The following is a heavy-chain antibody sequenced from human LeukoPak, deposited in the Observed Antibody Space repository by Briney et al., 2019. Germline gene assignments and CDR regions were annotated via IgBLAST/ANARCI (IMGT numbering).Heavy chain of an antibody. D-gene: IGHD5-18*01. CDR3: ARSRRTYSDGVRRGADFDY. V-gene: IGHV4-34*01. CDR1: GGSFSGYY. J-gene: IGHJ4*02. Sequence: SETLSLTRAVYGGSFSGYYWSGIRQPPGKGLEWSGEINHSGSTNYNPSLKSRVTISVDTSKNQFSLKLSPATAAATAVYYCARSRRTYSDGVRRGADFDYWGQGTLVTVSS. CDR2: INHSGST.